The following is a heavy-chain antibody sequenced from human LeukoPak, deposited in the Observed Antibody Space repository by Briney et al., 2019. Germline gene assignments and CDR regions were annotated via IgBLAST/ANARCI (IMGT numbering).Heavy chain of an antibody. Sequence: GGSLRLSCAASGFTFNNYAMSWVRQAPGKGLEWVSVVSGSGGSTYYAGSVKGRFTISRDNSKNTLYLQMNSLRAEDTAVYYCAKPRGGWETEFECWGQGTPVTVSS. CDR2: VSGSGGST. J-gene: IGHJ4*02. V-gene: IGHV3-23*01. D-gene: IGHD1-26*01. CDR1: GFTFNNYA. CDR3: AKPRGGWETEFEC.